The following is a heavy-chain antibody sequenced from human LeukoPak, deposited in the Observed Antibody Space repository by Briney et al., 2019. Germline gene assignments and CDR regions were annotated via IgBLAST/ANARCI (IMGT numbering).Heavy chain of an antibody. CDR1: GYTFTSYG. J-gene: IGHJ4*02. CDR2: IIPIFGTA. Sequence: ASVKVSCKASGYTFTSYGISWVRQAPGQGLEWMGGIIPIFGTANYAQKFQGRVTITADESTSTAYMELSSLRSEDTAVYYCARVGSLAYCGGDCYSDVDYWGQGTLVTVSS. V-gene: IGHV1-69*13. CDR3: ARVGSLAYCGGDCYSDVDY. D-gene: IGHD2-21*02.